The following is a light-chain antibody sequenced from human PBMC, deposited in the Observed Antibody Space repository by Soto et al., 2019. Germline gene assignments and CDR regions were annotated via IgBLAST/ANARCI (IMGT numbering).Light chain of an antibody. V-gene: IGKV1-27*01. J-gene: IGKJ3*01. Sequence: DIQMTQSPSSLSASVGHGVTITCRASQGISIYLAWYQQKPGKVPTLLIYAASTLLSGVPSRFSGSGSGTDFTLTISSLQPEDVATYYCQKHNSAPFAFGPGTKVDIK. CDR2: AAS. CDR3: QKHNSAPFA. CDR1: QGISIY.